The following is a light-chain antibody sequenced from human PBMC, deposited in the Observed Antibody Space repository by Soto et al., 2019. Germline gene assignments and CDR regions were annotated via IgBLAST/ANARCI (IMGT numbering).Light chain of an antibody. CDR1: ISNIGKDT. CDR2: NDD. Sequence: QPVLTQPPSVSGTPGLRVNISCSGGISNIGKDTVNWYQQLPGTAPKLLMFNDDKRPSGVPDRFSGSGSGTSASLAISGLQSDDEAVYFCSTWDDSLNGWVFGGGTKLTVL. J-gene: IGLJ3*02. CDR3: STWDDSLNGWV. V-gene: IGLV1-44*01.